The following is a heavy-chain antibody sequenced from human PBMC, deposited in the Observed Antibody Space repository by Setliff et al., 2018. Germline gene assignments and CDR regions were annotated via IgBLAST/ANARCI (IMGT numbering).Heavy chain of an antibody. J-gene: IGHJ4*02. V-gene: IGHV1-18*01. CDR3: ARGNYGDPDY. CDR1: GYSFSDSA. D-gene: IGHD4-17*01. CDR2: ISPYSGNA. Sequence: ASVKVSCKTSGYSFSDSAVNWVRQAPGQGLEWVGWISPYSGNAYYAPKLQDRVTLTTDTSTTTAFMELRGLRPDDSAVYYCARGNYGDPDYWGQGTLVTVSS.